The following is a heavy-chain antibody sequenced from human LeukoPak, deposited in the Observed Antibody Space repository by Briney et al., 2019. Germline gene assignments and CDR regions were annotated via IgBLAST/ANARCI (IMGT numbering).Heavy chain of an antibody. CDR2: IIPILNIT. CDR1: RGTFSKYA. D-gene: IGHD3-10*01. Sequence: SVKVSCKASRGTFSKYAISWVRQAPGQGLEWMGRIIPILNITHYAQKFQGRVTITRDTSTSTVYMELSSLISEDTALYYCARSDDSHGSDYWGQGTLVTVSS. CDR3: ARSDDSHGSDY. V-gene: IGHV1-69*04. J-gene: IGHJ4*02.